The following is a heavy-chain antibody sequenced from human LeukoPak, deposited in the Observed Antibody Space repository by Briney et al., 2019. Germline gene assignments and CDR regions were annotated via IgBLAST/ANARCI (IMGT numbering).Heavy chain of an antibody. V-gene: IGHV3-21*01. D-gene: IGHD1-1*01. CDR2: ISSSSGYI. Sequence: PGGSLRLSCAASGFTFSSYSMNWVRQAPGKGLEWVSSISSSSGYIYYADSVKGRFTISRDNAKNSLYLQMNSLRAEDTAVYYCARDSLGVPLLEPIDYWGQGTLVTVSS. CDR1: GFTFSSYS. J-gene: IGHJ4*02. CDR3: ARDSLGVPLLEPIDY.